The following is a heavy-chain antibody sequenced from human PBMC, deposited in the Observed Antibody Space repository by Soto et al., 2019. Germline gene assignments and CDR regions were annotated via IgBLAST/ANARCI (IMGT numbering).Heavy chain of an antibody. Sequence: QVQLQESGPGLVKPSETLSLTCTVSGGSVSSGSYYWSWIRQPPGKGLEWIGYIYYSENTNYNPSLTRRLTISVDPSKTQFSLKLSSVTAADTSVYYCARGGVTTVPEDAFDIWGQGTMVTVSS. J-gene: IGHJ3*02. CDR2: IYYSENT. V-gene: IGHV4-61*01. CDR1: GGSVSSGSYY. D-gene: IGHD4-17*01. CDR3: ARGGVTTVPEDAFDI.